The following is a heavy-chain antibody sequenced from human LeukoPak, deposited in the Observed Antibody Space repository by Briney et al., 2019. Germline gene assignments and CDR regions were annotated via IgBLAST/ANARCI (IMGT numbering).Heavy chain of an antibody. CDR2: IYYGGRT. V-gene: IGHV4-39*01. CDR3: GRRGVGSGDYIRNDY. CDR1: GGSISSSNYY. D-gene: IGHD3-10*01. Sequence: SETLSLTCTVSGGSISSSNYYWGWIRQPPGQGLEWIGSIYYGGRTYYNPSLTGRVTIFGDTSKNQFSLKLTSVTAADTAVYYCGRRGVGSGDYIRNDYWGQGTLVTVSS. J-gene: IGHJ4*02.